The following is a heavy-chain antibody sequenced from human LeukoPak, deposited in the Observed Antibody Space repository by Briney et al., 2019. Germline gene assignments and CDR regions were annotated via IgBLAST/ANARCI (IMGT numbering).Heavy chain of an antibody. CDR2: ISYGGSEK. J-gene: IGHJ2*01. Sequence: PGGSLRLSCAASGFTFSPYAMYWVRQAPGKGLEGVAVISYGGSEKYYADFVKGRLPISRDNSKTPLYLQMNSLRAEDTAVYYCARDGPSDSDWYFDLWGRGTLVTVSS. D-gene: IGHD2-21*02. CDR1: GFTFSPYA. V-gene: IGHV3-30*04. CDR3: ARDGPSDSDWYFDL.